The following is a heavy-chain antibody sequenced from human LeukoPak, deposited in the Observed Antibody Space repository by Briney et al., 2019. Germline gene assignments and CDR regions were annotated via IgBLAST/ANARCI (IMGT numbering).Heavy chain of an antibody. CDR3: HQLGTFNI. Sequence: GGSLRLPCAVSGFTVGNNYMSWVRQAPGKGLEWVSVIYSGGSRHYADSVKGRFTISRDNSKNTVFLQMNSLRAEDTAVYYCHQLGTFNIWGQGTMVTVSS. V-gene: IGHV3-66*01. J-gene: IGHJ3*02. D-gene: IGHD5-24*01. CDR1: GFTVGNNY. CDR2: IYSGGSR.